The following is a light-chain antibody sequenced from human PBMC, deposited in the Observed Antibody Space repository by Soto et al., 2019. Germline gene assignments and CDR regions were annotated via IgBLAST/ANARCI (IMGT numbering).Light chain of an antibody. V-gene: IGKV1-12*02. CDR1: QGISSY. CDR3: QQANSLSFT. CDR2: DAS. J-gene: IGKJ5*01. Sequence: GDRLTITCRASQGISSYLNWYQQKPGKAPKLLIYDASSLESGVPSRFSGSGSGTEFTLTISSLQPDDFATYYCQQANSLSFTFGQGTRLEI.